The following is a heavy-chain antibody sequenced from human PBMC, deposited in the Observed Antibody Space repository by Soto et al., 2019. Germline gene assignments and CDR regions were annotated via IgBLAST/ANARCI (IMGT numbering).Heavy chain of an antibody. Sequence: QVQLQESGPGLVKPSETLSLTCTVSYGSISSYYWSWIRQPPGKGLEWIGYIYYSGSTNYNPSLKSRVTISVDTSKNQFSLKLSPVTAADTAVYYCARQGPYGMDVWGQGTTVTVSS. J-gene: IGHJ6*02. CDR3: ARQGPYGMDV. CDR2: IYYSGST. V-gene: IGHV4-59*08. CDR1: YGSISSYY.